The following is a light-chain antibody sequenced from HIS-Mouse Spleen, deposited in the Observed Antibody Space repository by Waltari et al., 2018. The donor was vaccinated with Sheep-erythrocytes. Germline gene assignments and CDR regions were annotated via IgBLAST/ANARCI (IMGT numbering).Light chain of an antibody. J-gene: IGLJ2*01. CDR1: TSGEKY. CDR2: QDS. Sequence: SYELTQPPSVPVSPGQTASLTCSGDTSGEKYACWYQQKPGQSPVLVIYQDSKRPSGIPERFSGSNSGNTATLTISGTQAMDEADYYCQAWDSSTVVFGGGTKLTVL. CDR3: QAWDSSTVV. V-gene: IGLV3-1*01.